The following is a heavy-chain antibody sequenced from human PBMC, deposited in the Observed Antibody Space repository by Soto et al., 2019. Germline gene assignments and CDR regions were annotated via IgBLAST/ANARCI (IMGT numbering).Heavy chain of an antibody. CDR1: GFTFSSYS. Sequence: EVQLVESGGGLVKPGGSLRLSCAASGFTFSSYSMNWVRQAPGKGLEWVSSISSSSSYIYYADSVKGRFTISRDNAKNSLYLQMNSLRAEDTAVYYCARDTPDEMYSSGWYGWFDPWGQGTLVTVSS. D-gene: IGHD6-19*01. CDR3: ARDTPDEMYSSGWYGWFDP. J-gene: IGHJ5*02. V-gene: IGHV3-21*01. CDR2: ISSSSSYI.